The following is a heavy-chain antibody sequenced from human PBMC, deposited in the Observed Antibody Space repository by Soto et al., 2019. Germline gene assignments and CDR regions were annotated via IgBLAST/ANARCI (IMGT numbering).Heavy chain of an antibody. J-gene: IGHJ4*02. D-gene: IGHD3-10*01. Sequence: ASVKVSCKVSGYTLTELSIHWVRQAPGEGLEWMGGFDLENGETIYAQRFQGRVTMAEESSADTPYMELSSLRSEDTAVYYCEIEVRRSNQFDHWGQGTMVTVSS. V-gene: IGHV1-24*01. CDR3: EIEVRRSNQFDH. CDR2: FDLENGET. CDR1: GYTLTELS.